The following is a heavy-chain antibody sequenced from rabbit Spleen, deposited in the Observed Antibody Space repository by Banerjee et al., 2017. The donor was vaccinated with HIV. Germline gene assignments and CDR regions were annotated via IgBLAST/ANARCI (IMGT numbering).Heavy chain of an antibody. J-gene: IGHJ6*01. Sequence: QLTETGGGLVQPGGSLTLSCKAAGIDFTNYYISWVRQAPGKGLEWIGIIYAAKGSTNYASWVNGRFTISSDNAQSTVDLKMTSLTAADTATYFCARDINIGSRGYVYGLDLWGQGTLVTVS. CDR3: ARDINIGSRGYVYGLDL. CDR1: GIDFTNYY. D-gene: IGHD6-1*01. CDR2: IYAAKGST. V-gene: IGHV1S7*01.